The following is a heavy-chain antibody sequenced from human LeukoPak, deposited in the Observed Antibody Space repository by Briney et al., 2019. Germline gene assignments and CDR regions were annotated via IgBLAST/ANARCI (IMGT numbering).Heavy chain of an antibody. Sequence: SVKVSCKASGGTFSSYAISWVRQAPGQGLEWMGGFIPLFGTAKYAQKFQGRVTITADAYTSTVYMELSSLRPDDTAVYYCARGLVPSAIKYFQHWGQGTLVTVSS. D-gene: IGHD2-2*01. CDR1: GGTFSSYA. V-gene: IGHV1-69*01. J-gene: IGHJ1*01. CDR3: ARGLVPSAIKYFQH. CDR2: FIPLFGTA.